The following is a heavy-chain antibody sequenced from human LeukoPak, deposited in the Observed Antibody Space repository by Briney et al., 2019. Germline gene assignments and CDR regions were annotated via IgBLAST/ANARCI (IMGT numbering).Heavy chain of an antibody. J-gene: IGHJ5*02. CDR1: GGTFSSYA. CDR2: IIPIFGTA. CDR3: ARGGLTVRGLNWFDP. V-gene: IGHV1-69*13. Sequence: GASVKVSCKASGGTFSSYAISWVRQAPGQGLEWMGGIIPIFGTANYAQKFQGRVTITADESTSTAYMELSSLRSEDTAVYYCARGGLTVRGLNWFDPWGQGTLVTVSS. D-gene: IGHD3-10*01.